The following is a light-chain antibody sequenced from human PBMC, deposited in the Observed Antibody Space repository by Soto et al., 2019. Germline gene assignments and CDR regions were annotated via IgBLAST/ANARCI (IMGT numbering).Light chain of an antibody. CDR1: QSVSSY. Sequence: EIVLTQSPATLSLSPGERATLSCRASQSVSSYLAWYQQKPGQAPRLLIYDASNRATGIPARFSGSGSGTDFTLPISSLEPEDFAVYYCQQRSNWLDTFGQGTRLEIK. V-gene: IGKV3-11*01. CDR2: DAS. CDR3: QQRSNWLDT. J-gene: IGKJ5*01.